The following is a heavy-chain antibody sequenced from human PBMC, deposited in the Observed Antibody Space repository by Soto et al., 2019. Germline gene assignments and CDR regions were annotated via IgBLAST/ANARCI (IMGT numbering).Heavy chain of an antibody. CDR1: GGSISSSNW. Sequence: QVQLQESGPGLVKPSGTLSLTCAVSGGSISSSNWWGWVRQPPGKGLEGIGGIYHSGSTKYNPSLKSPVTKAVDQSKHQFSLKLSSVTAADTAVYYCARAPYYYDIMGETVGSDYWGQGTLVTVSS. J-gene: IGHJ4*02. CDR3: ARAPYYYDIMGETVGSDY. D-gene: IGHD3-22*01. V-gene: IGHV4-4*02. CDR2: IYHSGST.